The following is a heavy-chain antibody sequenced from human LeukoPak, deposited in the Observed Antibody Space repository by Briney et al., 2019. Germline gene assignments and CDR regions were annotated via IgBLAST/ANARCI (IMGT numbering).Heavy chain of an antibody. J-gene: IGHJ5*02. CDR3: ARDFMVTMIVVVSNWFDP. CDR2: IYYSGST. D-gene: IGHD3-22*01. V-gene: IGHV4-39*07. CDR1: GGSISSSSYY. Sequence: SETLSLTCTVSGGSISSSSYYWGWIRQPPGEGLEWIGSIYYSGSTYYNPSLKSRVTISVDKSKNQFSLKLSSVTAADTAVYYCARDFMVTMIVVVSNWFDPWGQGTLVTVSS.